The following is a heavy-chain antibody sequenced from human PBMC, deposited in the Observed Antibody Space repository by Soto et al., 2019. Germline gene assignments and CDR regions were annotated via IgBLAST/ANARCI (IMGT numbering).Heavy chain of an antibody. CDR2: AYYRSKWYN. D-gene: IGHD1-7*01. CDR3: ARIWKLELGYYYGMDV. J-gene: IGHJ6*02. Sequence: SQTQSLTCAISGDSVSSNSAAWNWIRQSPSRGLEWLGRAYYRSKWYNDYAVSVKSRITINPDTSKNQFSLQLNSVTPEDTAVYYCARIWKLELGYYYGMDVWGQGTTVTVS. V-gene: IGHV6-1*01. CDR1: GDSVSSNSAA.